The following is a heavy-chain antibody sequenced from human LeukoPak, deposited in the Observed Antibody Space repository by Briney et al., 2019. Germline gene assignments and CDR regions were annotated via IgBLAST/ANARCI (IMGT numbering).Heavy chain of an antibody. D-gene: IGHD3-16*02. CDR2: ISGSGGST. V-gene: IGHV3-23*01. CDR3: AKVGYDYIWGSYRAYYFDY. CDR1: GFTFSSYA. Sequence: GGSLRLSCAASGFTFSSYAMSWVRQAPGKGLEWVSAISGSGGSTYYADSVKGRFTISGDNSKNTLYLQMNSLRAEDTAVYYCAKVGYDYIWGSYRAYYFDYWGQGTLVTVSS. J-gene: IGHJ4*02.